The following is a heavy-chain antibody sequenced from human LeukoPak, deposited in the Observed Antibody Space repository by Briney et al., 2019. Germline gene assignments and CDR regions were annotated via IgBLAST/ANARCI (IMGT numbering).Heavy chain of an antibody. J-gene: IGHJ3*02. CDR2: INPNSGGT. CDR1: GYTFTVYY. V-gene: IGHV1-2*02. D-gene: IGHD1-26*01. CDR3: ARDPSGSLSPGAFDI. Sequence: ASVKVSCKASGYTFTVYYMHWVRQAPGQGLEWMGWINPNSGGTNYAQKFQGRVTMTRDTSISTAYMELSRLRSDDTAVYYCARDPSGSLSPGAFDIWGQGTVVTVSS.